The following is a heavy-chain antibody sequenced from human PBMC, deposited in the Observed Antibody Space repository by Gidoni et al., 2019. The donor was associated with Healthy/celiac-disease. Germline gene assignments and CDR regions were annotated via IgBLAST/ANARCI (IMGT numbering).Heavy chain of an antibody. D-gene: IGHD1-26*01. CDR3: ARGQALGAPGRSYWYFDL. Sequence: QVPLQESGPGLVKPSETLSLTCTVSGGPISSYYWSWIRQPPGKGLEWIGYIYYSGRTNYNPSLKSRVTISVDTSKNQFSLKLSSVTAADTAVYYCARGQALGAPGRSYWYFDLWGRGTLVTVSS. V-gene: IGHV4-59*01. CDR1: GGPISSYY. J-gene: IGHJ2*01. CDR2: IYYSGRT.